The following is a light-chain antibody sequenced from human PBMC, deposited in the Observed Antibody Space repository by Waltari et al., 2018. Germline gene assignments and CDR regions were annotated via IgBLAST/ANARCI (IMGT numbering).Light chain of an antibody. Sequence: VMTQSPATLSVSPGERATLPCRASQSVNNNLAWYQQKPGQAPRLLIYGASTRATGIPARFSGSGSGTEFTLTISSLQSEDFAVYYCQQYNNWPPLTFGGGTKVEIK. CDR2: GAS. J-gene: IGKJ4*01. V-gene: IGKV3-15*01. CDR1: QSVNNN. CDR3: QQYNNWPPLT.